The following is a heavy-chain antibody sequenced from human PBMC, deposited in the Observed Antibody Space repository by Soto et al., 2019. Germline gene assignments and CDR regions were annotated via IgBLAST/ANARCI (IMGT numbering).Heavy chain of an antibody. Sequence: GGSLILSCAASGFNFSSYSMSWVRQAPGKGLEWVSAISGSGGSTYYADSVKGRFTISRDNSKNTLYLQMNSLRAEDTAVYYCAKDPSFDFWSGYYVGLGAFDIWGQGTMVTVSS. CDR1: GFNFSSYS. CDR3: AKDPSFDFWSGYYVGLGAFDI. J-gene: IGHJ3*02. D-gene: IGHD3-3*01. CDR2: ISGSGGST. V-gene: IGHV3-23*01.